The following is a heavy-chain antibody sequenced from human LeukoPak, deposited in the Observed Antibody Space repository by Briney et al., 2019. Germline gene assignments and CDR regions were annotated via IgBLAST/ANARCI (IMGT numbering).Heavy chain of an antibody. CDR2: IHTSGTT. J-gene: IGHJ4*02. CDR3: ARGYSGSYYSY. V-gene: IGHV4-4*07. D-gene: IGHD1-26*01. Sequence: PSETLSLTCTVSGGSISRYYWSWIRQPVGKGLEWIGRIHTSGTTNHNPSLRSRITMSVDTSKNQFSLKLSSVTAADTAVYYCARGYSGSYYSYWGQGTLVTVSS. CDR1: GGSISRYY.